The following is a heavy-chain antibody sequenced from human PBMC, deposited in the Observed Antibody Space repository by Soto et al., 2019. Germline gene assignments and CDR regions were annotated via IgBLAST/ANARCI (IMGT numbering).Heavy chain of an antibody. Sequence: QVQLQQWGAGLLKPSETLSLTCAVYGASFSTYYWSWIRQPPGKGLEWIGEINHSGSTNYNPSLKSRVPISVDPSKNQFSLRLSSVTAADTAVYYCARGVAAARIAYWGQGTLVTVSS. CDR2: INHSGST. CDR3: ARGVAAARIAY. D-gene: IGHD6-13*01. CDR1: GASFSTYY. J-gene: IGHJ4*02. V-gene: IGHV4-34*01.